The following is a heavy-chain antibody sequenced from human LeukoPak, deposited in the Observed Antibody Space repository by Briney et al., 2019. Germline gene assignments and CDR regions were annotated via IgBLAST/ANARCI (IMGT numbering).Heavy chain of an antibody. J-gene: IGHJ5*02. V-gene: IGHV1-46*01. CDR1: GYTFTSYY. Sequence: ASVKVSCKASGYTFTSYYMHWVRQAPGQGLEWMGKINPSGGSTSYAQKFQGRVTMTRDTSTSTVYMELSSLRSEDTAVYYCARSSSIPWLRSWFDPWGQGTLVTVSS. D-gene: IGHD5-12*01. CDR3: ARSSSIPWLRSWFDP. CDR2: INPSGGST.